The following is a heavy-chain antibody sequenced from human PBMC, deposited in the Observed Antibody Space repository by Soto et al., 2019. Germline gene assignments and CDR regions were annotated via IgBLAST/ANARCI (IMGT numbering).Heavy chain of an antibody. J-gene: IGHJ5*02. CDR3: ARDLIGKLGGWFDP. CDR2: IIPIFGTA. Sequence: GASVKVSCKGSGGTFSSYAISWVRQAPGQGLEWMGGIIPIFGTANYAQKFQGRVTITADESTSTAYMELSSLRSEDTAVYYCARDLIGKLGGWFDPWGQGTLVTVSS. V-gene: IGHV1-69*13. D-gene: IGHD7-27*01. CDR1: GGTFSSYA.